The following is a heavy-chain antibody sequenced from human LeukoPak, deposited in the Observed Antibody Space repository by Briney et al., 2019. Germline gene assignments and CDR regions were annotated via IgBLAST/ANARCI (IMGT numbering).Heavy chain of an antibody. Sequence: GGSLRLSCTASGLTVFTNYMSWVRQAPGKGLEWVSLISSGGSTYYADSVKGRLTISRDNSKNTLYVQMNSLRAEDTAVYYCARDQNAPAKYYFDYWGQGTLVTVSS. D-gene: IGHD2-15*01. V-gene: IGHV3-53*05. CDR1: GLTVFTNY. J-gene: IGHJ4*02. CDR2: ISSGGST. CDR3: ARDQNAPAKYYFDY.